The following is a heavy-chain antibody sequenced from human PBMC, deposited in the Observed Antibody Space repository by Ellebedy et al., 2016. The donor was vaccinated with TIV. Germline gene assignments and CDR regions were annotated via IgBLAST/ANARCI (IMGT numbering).Heavy chain of an antibody. CDR2: IDKSGRST. CDR3: GKVAGVHVWYFDY. D-gene: IGHD2-21*01. CDR1: GFTFSNYW. J-gene: IGHJ4*02. V-gene: IGHV3-23*05. Sequence: GESLKISCAASGFTFSNYWMTWVRQAPGKGLEWVSTIDKSGRSTYYADSVKCRFTSYRDNSKNTLYLQVNSLTAEDTAVYSSGKVAGVHVWYFDYWGQGTLVTASS.